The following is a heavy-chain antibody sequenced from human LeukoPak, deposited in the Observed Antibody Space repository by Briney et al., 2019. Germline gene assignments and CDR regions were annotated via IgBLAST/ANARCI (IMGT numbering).Heavy chain of an antibody. J-gene: IGHJ5*02. Sequence: GASVKVSCKASGYSFSIYYIHWVRQAPGQGLEYMGVINPTDGRTRFANKFQGRVTMTSDTPTSTVYMELSSLRSEDTAVYYCARDYDSSARFHWFDPWGQGTLVTVSS. V-gene: IGHV1-46*01. CDR3: ARDYDSSARFHWFDP. CDR1: GYSFSIYY. CDR2: INPTDGRT. D-gene: IGHD3-22*01.